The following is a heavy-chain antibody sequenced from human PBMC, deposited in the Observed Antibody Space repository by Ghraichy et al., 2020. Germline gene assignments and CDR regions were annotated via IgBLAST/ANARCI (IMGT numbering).Heavy chain of an antibody. CDR1: GYTFFNYG. J-gene: IGHJ5*02. CDR3: ARGINYFDP. V-gene: IGHV1-18*01. CDR2: ITTKSGNT. D-gene: IGHD5-24*01. Sequence: ASVKVSCKTSGYTFFNYGITWVRQAPGQGLEWLGWITTKSGNTQYGWKFQDRVTMTTDTSTNTAYLELRSLRSDDTAVYYCARGINYFDPWGQGTLVTVAS.